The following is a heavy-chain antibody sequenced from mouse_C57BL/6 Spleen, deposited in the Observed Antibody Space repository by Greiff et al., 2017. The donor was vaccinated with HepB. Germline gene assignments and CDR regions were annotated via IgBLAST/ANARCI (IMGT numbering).Heavy chain of an antibody. CDR2: IYPGSGST. D-gene: IGHD1-1*01. CDR1: GYTFTSYW. CDR3: AVPITTVAQYYFDY. Sequence: VQLQQSGAELVKPGASVKMSCKASGYTFTSYWITWVKQRPGQGLEWIGDIYPGSGSTNYNEKFKSKATLTVDTSSSTAYMQLSSLTSEDSAVYYCAVPITTVAQYYFDYWGQGTTLTVSS. J-gene: IGHJ2*01. V-gene: IGHV1-55*01.